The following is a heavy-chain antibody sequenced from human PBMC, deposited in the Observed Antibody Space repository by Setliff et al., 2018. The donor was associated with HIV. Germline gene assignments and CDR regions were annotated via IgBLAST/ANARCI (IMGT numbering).Heavy chain of an antibody. CDR3: ARGRSLVRGSGSPEYYYMDV. J-gene: IGHJ6*03. CDR2: MNPNSGDT. Sequence: ASVKVSCKASGGTFSSYAISWVRQATGQGLEWMGWMNPNSGDTGYAQKFQGKVTMTRNTSISTAFMELSSLRSEDTAVYYCARGRSLVRGSGSPEYYYMDVWGKGTTVTVSS. D-gene: IGHD3-10*01. CDR1: GGTFSSYA. V-gene: IGHV1-8*02.